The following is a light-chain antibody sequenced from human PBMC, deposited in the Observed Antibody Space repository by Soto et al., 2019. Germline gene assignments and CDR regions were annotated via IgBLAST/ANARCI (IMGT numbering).Light chain of an antibody. V-gene: IGLV2-8*01. CDR3: SSYAGSLVV. J-gene: IGLJ2*01. CDR1: SSDVGGYNY. CDR2: EVS. Sequence: QSALTQPPCASGSPGQSVTISCTGTSSDVGGYNYVSWYQQHPGKAPKLMIYEVSKRPSGVPDRFSGSKSGNTASLTVSGLQAEDEADYYCSSYAGSLVVFGGGTKLTVL.